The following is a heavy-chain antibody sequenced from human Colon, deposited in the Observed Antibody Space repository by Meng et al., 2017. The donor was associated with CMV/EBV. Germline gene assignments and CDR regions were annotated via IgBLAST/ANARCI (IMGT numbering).Heavy chain of an antibody. V-gene: IGHV1-2*02. D-gene: IGHD1-26*01. CDR1: GYTFTGYH. J-gene: IGHJ4*02. CDR3: ARRPVAVWEGWDN. CDR2: INPDSGDT. Sequence: ASVKVSCKASGYTFTGYHIHWVRQAPGQGLEWMGWINPDSGDTKYSQRFQGRVTMTRDTSISVAYVDLSGLRSDDTAVYYCARRPVAVWEGWDNWGQGTRVTVSS.